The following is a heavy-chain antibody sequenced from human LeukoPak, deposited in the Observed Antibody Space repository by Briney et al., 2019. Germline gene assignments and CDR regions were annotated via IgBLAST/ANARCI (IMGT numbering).Heavy chain of an antibody. CDR1: GGSVSNYY. V-gene: IGHV4-59*02. CDR2: IYYSGTT. D-gene: IGHD1-26*01. CDR3: ARDLGSGKYYSYFDY. Sequence: SETLSLTCTVSGGSVSNYYLSWVRQPPGKGLEWIGYIYYSGTTSYNPSLKSRLTISVDTSKNQFSLKLSSVTAADTAVYYCARDLGSGKYYSYFDYWGQGTLVTVSS. J-gene: IGHJ4*02.